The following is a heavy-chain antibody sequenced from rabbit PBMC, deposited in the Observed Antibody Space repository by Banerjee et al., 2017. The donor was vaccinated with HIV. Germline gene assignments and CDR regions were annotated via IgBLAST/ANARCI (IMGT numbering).Heavy chain of an antibody. CDR3: ARDNGSSSGFYFNL. Sequence: QSVEESGGDLVKPGASLTLTCTASGLDFSSNAMCWVRQAPGKELEWIACIYAGGSGGTYYASWAKGRFTISKTSLTTVTLQMTSLTAADTATYFCARDNGSSSGFYFNLWGPGTLVTVS. J-gene: IGHJ4*01. V-gene: IGHV1S40*01. CDR2: IYAGGSGGT. CDR1: GLDFSSNA. D-gene: IGHD1-1*01.